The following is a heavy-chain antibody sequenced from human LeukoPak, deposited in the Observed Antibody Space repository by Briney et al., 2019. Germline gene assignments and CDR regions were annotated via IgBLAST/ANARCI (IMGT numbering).Heavy chain of an antibody. CDR3: ARARDSSGPISSAFDI. CDR1: GGSISSGDYY. J-gene: IGHJ3*02. V-gene: IGHV4-30-4*08. D-gene: IGHD3-22*01. Sequence: PSQTLSLTCTVSGGSISSGDYYWSWIRQPPGKGLEWIGYIYYSGSTYYNPSLKSRVTISVDTSKNQFSLKLSSVTAADTAVYYCARARDSSGPISSAFDIWGQGTMVTVSS. CDR2: IYYSGST.